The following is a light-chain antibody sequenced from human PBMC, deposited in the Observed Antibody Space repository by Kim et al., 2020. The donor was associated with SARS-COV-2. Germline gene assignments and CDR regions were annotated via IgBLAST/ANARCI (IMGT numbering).Light chain of an antibody. CDR2: KDS. CDR3: QSADSSGTYVV. CDR1: ALPKQY. Sequence: SYELTQQPSLSVSPGQTARITCSGDALPKQYAYWYQQKPGQAPVLVIYKDSERPSGIPERFSGSSSGTTVTLTISGVQAEDEADYYCQSADSSGTYVVFGGGTQLTVL. V-gene: IGLV3-25*03. J-gene: IGLJ2*01.